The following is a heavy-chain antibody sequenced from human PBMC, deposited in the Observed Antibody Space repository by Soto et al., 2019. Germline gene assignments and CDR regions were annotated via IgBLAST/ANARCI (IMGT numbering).Heavy chain of an antibody. D-gene: IGHD3-3*01. CDR2: IKDDGSER. V-gene: IGHV3-7*03. Sequence: GGSLRLSCAVSGFSFGSYWMSWVRQAPGKGLEWLASIKDDGSERYYLDSVKGRFTISRDNAKDSLSLQINRLRGEDTAFYYCARDVGPVTIFGEALSGYFDFWGQGTLVTAPQ. J-gene: IGHJ4*02. CDR3: ARDVGPVTIFGEALSGYFDF. CDR1: GFSFGSYW.